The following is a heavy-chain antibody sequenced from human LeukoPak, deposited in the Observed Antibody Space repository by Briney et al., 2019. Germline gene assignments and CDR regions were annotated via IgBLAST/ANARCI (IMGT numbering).Heavy chain of an antibody. CDR1: GGSISSYY. D-gene: IGHD7-27*01. CDR2: IYYSGST. CDR3: ARERLGSIDY. J-gene: IGHJ4*02. Sequence: SETLSLTCTVSGGSISSYYWSWIRQPPGKGLEWIGYIYYSGSTNYNPSLKSRVTISVDTSKNQFSLKLSSVTAADTAVYYCARERLGSIDYWGQGTLVTVSS. V-gene: IGHV4-59*12.